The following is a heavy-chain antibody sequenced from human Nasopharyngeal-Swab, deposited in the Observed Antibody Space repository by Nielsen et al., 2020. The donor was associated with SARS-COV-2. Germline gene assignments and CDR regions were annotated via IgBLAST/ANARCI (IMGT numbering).Heavy chain of an antibody. CDR3: VRTYRYYDSSGYRFFYYFDY. CDR2: IYYSGST. V-gene: IGHV4-59*01. Sequence: WIRQPPGKGLEWIGYIYYSGSTNYNPSLKSRVTISVDTSKNQFSLKLSSVTAADTAVYYCVRTYRYYDSSGYRFFYYFDYWGQGTLVTVSS. D-gene: IGHD3-22*01. J-gene: IGHJ4*02.